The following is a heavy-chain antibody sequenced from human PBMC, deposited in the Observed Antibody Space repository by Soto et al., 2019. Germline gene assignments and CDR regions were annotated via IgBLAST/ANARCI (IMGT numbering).Heavy chain of an antibody. V-gene: IGHV3-48*02. CDR3: ARDARNADYDY. D-gene: IGHD3-16*01. CDR1: GFTFSTHA. Sequence: PGGSLRLSCAVSGFTFSTHAMNWVRQAPGKGLEWVAYIHGTRSIIYYADSVKGRFTISRDNAKNSLFLQMDSLGDEDTAVYYCARDARNADYDYWGQGTLVTVSS. J-gene: IGHJ4*02. CDR2: IHGTRSII.